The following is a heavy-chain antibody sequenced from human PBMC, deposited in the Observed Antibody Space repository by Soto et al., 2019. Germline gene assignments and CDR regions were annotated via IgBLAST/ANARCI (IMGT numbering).Heavy chain of an antibody. Sequence: SETLSLTCAVYGGSFSGYYWSWIRQPPGKGLEWIGEINHSGSTNYNPSLKSRVTISVDTSKNQFSLKLSSVTAADTAVYYCARRSGARYYFDYWGQGTLVTVSS. CDR1: GGSFSGYY. V-gene: IGHV4-34*01. CDR3: ARRSGARYYFDY. J-gene: IGHJ4*02. CDR2: INHSGST. D-gene: IGHD1-26*01.